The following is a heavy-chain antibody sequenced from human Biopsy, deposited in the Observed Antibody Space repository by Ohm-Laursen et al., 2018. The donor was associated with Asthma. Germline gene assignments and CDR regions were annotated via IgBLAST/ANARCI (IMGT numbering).Heavy chain of an antibody. J-gene: IGHJ4*02. CDR1: GFTFSNYA. V-gene: IGHV3-23*01. CDR2: ITGSGGFT. D-gene: IGHD6-13*01. Sequence: SLRLSCSAPGFTFSNYAMSWVRQAPGKGLEWVSSITGSGGFTYYADSVKGRFTISRDNSKNTVYLQMNSLTGEDTAVYYCAKDKGGPRIGVAGTFDHWGQGTLVTVSS. CDR3: AKDKGGPRIGVAGTFDH.